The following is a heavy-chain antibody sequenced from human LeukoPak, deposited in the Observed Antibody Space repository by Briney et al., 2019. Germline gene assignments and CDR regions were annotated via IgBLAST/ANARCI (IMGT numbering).Heavy chain of an antibody. Sequence: SGPTLVNPTQTLTLTCTFSGFSLSTSGVGVGWIRHTPGKALEWLALIYWDDDKCYSPSLKSRLTITKDTSKNQVVLTLTNMDPVDTATYYCAHSTPGGPQLHYWGQGTLVTVSS. J-gene: IGHJ4*02. D-gene: IGHD2-2*01. V-gene: IGHV2-5*02. CDR1: GFSLSTSGVG. CDR3: AHSTPGGPQLHY. CDR2: IYWDDDK.